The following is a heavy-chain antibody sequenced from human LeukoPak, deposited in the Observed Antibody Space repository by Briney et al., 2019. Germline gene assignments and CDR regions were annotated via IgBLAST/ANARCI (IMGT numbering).Heavy chain of an antibody. J-gene: IGHJ4*02. Sequence: GGSLRLSCAASGFTFSSYSMNWVRQAPGKGLEWVSSISSSSSYIYYADSVEGRFTISRDNSKNTLYLQMNSLRAEDTAVYYCAKSLRTLRYFDWLLYADYWGQGTLVTVSS. CDR3: AKSLRTLRYFDWLLYADY. V-gene: IGHV3-21*04. CDR2: ISSSSSYI. D-gene: IGHD3-9*01. CDR1: GFTFSSYS.